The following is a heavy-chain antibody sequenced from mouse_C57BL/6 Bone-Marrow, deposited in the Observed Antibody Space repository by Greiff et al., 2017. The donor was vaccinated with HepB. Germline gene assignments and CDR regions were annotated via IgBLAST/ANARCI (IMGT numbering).Heavy chain of an antibody. V-gene: IGHV1-15*01. CDR1: GYTFTDYE. CDR2: IDPETGGT. Sequence: QVQLKESGAELVRPGASVTLSCKASGYTFTDYEMHWVKQTPVHGLEWIGAIDPETGGTAYNQKFKGKAILTADKSSSTAYMELRSLTSEDSAVYYCTRPCMDYWGQGTSVTVSS. J-gene: IGHJ4*01. CDR3: TRPCMDY.